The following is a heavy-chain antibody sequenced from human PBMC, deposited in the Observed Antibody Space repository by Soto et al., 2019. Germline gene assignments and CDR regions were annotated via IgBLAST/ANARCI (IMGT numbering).Heavy chain of an antibody. Sequence: QVQLVQSGAEVRKPGSSVRLSCKVSGGTFNRDGITWVRQAPGQGLEWMGEIIPILGTVKFAQKFQGRVTLTADQSTDTAYMELSSLRSEDTALYYCARIRPSRETGMPYFDSWGQGSLVTVSS. V-gene: IGHV1-69*01. CDR2: IIPILGTV. D-gene: IGHD1-1*01. CDR1: GGTFNRDG. CDR3: ARIRPSRETGMPYFDS. J-gene: IGHJ4*02.